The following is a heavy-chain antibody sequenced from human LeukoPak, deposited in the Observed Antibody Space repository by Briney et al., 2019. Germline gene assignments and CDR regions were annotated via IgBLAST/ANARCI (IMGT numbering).Heavy chain of an antibody. CDR3: ARVTRVATII. V-gene: IGHV3-30*04. CDR2: ISNDGTKK. J-gene: IGHJ4*02. D-gene: IGHD5-24*01. CDR1: GFTFSSYA. Sequence: GGSLRLSCAASGFTFSSYAIHWVRQAPGKGLEWVAVISNDGTKKSYADSVKGRFIISRDNSKNTVFLQMSSLRPEDTAFYYCARVTRVATIIWGPGTLVTVSS.